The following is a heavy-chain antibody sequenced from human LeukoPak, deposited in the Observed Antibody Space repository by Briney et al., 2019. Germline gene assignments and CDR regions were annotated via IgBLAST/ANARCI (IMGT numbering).Heavy chain of an antibody. CDR1: GGSISSYY. J-gene: IGHJ4*02. D-gene: IGHD5-18*01. CDR3: ASSVGYRGYYYFDY. V-gene: IGHV4-59*08. Sequence: KPSETLSLTCTVSGGSISSYYWSWIRQPPGKGLEWIGYIYYSGSTNYNPSLKSRVTISVDTSKNQFSLKLSSVTAADTAVYYCASSVGYRGYYYFDYWGQGTLVTVSS. CDR2: IYYSGST.